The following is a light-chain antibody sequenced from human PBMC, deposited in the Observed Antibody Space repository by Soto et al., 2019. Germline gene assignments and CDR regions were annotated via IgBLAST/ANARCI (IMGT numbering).Light chain of an antibody. CDR1: SSDIGSYDL. CDR3: CSYATTTL. V-gene: IGLV2-23*02. Sequence: QSALTQPASVSGSPGRSITISCTGTSSDIGSYDLVSWYQQHPGNAPRLIIYEVNKRPSGVSNRFSGSKSGNTASLTVSGLQAEDGAEYYCCSYATTTLFGGGTKLTVL. J-gene: IGLJ2*01. CDR2: EVN.